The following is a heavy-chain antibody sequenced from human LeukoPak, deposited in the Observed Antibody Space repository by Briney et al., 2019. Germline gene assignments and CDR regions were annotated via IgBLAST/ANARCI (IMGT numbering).Heavy chain of an antibody. V-gene: IGHV3-23*01. CDR2: ISGSGDST. CDR1: GFTFSSYA. Sequence: PGGSLRLSCAASGFTFSSYAMSWVRQAPGKGLEWVSAISGSGDSTYYADSVKGRFTISRDNSKNTLYLQMNSLRAEDTAVYYCAKDPGPYGDCYFDYWGQGTLVTVSS. CDR3: AKDPGPYGDCYFDY. D-gene: IGHD4-17*01. J-gene: IGHJ4*02.